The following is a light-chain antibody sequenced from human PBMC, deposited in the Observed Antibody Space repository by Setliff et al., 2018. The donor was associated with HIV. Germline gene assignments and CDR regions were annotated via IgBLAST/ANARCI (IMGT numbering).Light chain of an antibody. J-gene: IGLJ1*01. CDR3: CSNTGSNTYV. CDR1: SSDVGRYNL. CDR2: QAT. V-gene: IGLV2-23*01. Sequence: SALAQPASVSGSPGQSITISCTGTSSDVGRYNLVFWYQQHPGKAPKLMIYQATKRPSGVSNRFSGSKSGNTASLTISGLQAEDEADYYCCSNTGSNTYVFGTGTKVTVL.